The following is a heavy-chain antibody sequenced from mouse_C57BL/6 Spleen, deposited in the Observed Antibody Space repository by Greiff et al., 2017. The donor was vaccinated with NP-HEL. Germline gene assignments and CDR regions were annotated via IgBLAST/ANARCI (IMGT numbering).Heavy chain of an antibody. J-gene: IGHJ3*01. CDR1: GFTFSSYA. CDR3: ARDRDYGSSAWFAY. Sequence: DVKLVESGGGLVKPGGSLKLSCAASGFTFSSYAMSWVRQTPEKRLEWVATISDGGSYTYYPENVKGRFTISRDNAKNNLYLQMSHLKSEDTAMYYCARDRDYGSSAWFAYWGQGTLVTVSA. D-gene: IGHD1-1*01. CDR2: ISDGGSYT. V-gene: IGHV5-4*01.